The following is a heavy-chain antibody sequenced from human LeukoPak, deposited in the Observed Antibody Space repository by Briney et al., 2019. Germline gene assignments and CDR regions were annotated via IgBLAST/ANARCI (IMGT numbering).Heavy chain of an antibody. D-gene: IGHD3-10*01. Sequence: GGSLRLSCVVSGFTLSSYAMSWVRQAPGKGLEWVSYISSSSTTTHYADSVKGRFTISRDNAKNSLYLQMNSLRAEDTAVYYCARASITMGRGELIYYFDYWGQGTLVTVSS. CDR1: GFTLSSYA. J-gene: IGHJ4*02. CDR3: ARASITMGRGELIYYFDY. V-gene: IGHV3-48*04. CDR2: ISSSSTTT.